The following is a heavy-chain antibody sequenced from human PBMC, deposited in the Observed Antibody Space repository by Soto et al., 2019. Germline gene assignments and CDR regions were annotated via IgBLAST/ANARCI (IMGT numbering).Heavy chain of an antibody. CDR2: INHSGST. J-gene: IGHJ5*02. CDR1: GGSFSGYY. D-gene: IGHD6-13*01. Sequence: LSLTCAVYGGSFSGYYWSWIRQPPGKGLEWIGEINHSGSTNYNPSLKSRVTISVDTSKNQFSLKLSSVTAADTAVYYCARVGQQLVRYWFDPWGQGTLVTV. V-gene: IGHV4-34*01. CDR3: ARVGQQLVRYWFDP.